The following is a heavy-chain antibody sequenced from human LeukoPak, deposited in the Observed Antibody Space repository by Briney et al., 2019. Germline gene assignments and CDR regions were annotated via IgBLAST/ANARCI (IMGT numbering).Heavy chain of an antibody. CDR2: IKNKIEGGTT. J-gene: IGHJ4*02. V-gene: IGHV3-15*01. CDR1: AFTFTHAW. D-gene: IGHD3-10*01. Sequence: PGGSLRLSCAASAFTFTHAWMSCVRQAPGKGLEWVGRIKNKIEGGTTEYAAPVKGRFTISRDDSRNTLYLQMNSLKTEDTAVYYCTIGIGGNWGQGTLVTVSS. CDR3: TIGIGGN.